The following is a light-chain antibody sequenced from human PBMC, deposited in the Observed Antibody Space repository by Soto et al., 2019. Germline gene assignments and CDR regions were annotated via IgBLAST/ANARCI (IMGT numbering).Light chain of an antibody. CDR2: GAS. CDR3: QQYNNWPPYT. Sequence: EIVMTQSPATLSVSPGERATLSCRASQSVNSNLAWYQQKPGQAPSLLIYGASTMATGVPARFSGSGSGTEFTLTISSPQSEDFAVYYCQQYNNWPPYTFGQRTKLEIK. CDR1: QSVNSN. V-gene: IGKV3-15*01. J-gene: IGKJ2*01.